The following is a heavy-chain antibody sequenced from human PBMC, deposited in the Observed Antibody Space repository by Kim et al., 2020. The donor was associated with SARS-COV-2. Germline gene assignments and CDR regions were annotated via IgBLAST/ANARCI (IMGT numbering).Heavy chain of an antibody. D-gene: IGHD3-10*01. V-gene: IGHV3-7*01. CDR2: IKQDGTEK. J-gene: IGHJ6*02. Sequence: GGSLRLSCAASGFTFSSYWMSWVRQAPGKGLEWVANIKQDGTEKYYVDSVKGRFTISRDNAKNSLYLQMNSLRAEDTAVYYCATPPGPGDYYGMDVWGQGTTVTVSS. CDR1: GFTFSSYW. CDR3: ATPPGPGDYYGMDV.